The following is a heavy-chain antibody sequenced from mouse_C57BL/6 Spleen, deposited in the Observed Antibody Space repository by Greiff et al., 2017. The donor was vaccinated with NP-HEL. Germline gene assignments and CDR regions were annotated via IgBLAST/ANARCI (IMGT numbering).Heavy chain of an antibody. J-gene: IGHJ2*01. Sequence: QVQLQQPGAELVRPGTSVKLSCKASGYTFTSYWMHWVKQRPGQGLEWIGVIDPSDSYTNYNQKFKGKATLTVDTSSSTAYMQLSSLTSEDSAVYYCARWGLTPAEYFDYWGQGTTLTVSS. V-gene: IGHV1-59*01. CDR1: GYTFTSYW. CDR2: IDPSDSYT. D-gene: IGHD1-2*01. CDR3: ARWGLTPAEYFDY.